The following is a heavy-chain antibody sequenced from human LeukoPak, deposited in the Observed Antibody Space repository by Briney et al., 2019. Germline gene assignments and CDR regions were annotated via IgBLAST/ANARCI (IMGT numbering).Heavy chain of an antibody. CDR3: TTVFYGDYAYFDY. CDR2: IKSKTDGGTT. CDR1: GFTFSNAW. V-gene: IGHV3-15*01. Sequence: PGGSLRLPCAASGFTFSNAWMSWVRQAPGKGLEWVGRIKSKTDGGTTDYAAPVKGRFTISRDDSKNTLYLQMNSLKTEDTAVYYCTTVFYGDYAYFDYWGQGTLVTVSS. D-gene: IGHD4-17*01. J-gene: IGHJ4*02.